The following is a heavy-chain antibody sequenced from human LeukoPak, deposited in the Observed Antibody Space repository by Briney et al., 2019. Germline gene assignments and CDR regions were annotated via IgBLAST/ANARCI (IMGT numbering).Heavy chain of an antibody. CDR3: ARNALRERGTVIPNDY. CDR2: INHSGST. J-gene: IGHJ4*02. Sequence: SETLSLTCAVYGGSFSGYYWSWIRQPPGKGLEWIGEINHSGSTNYNPSLKSRVTISVDTSKNQFSLKLSSVAAADTAVYYCARNALRERGTVIPNDYWGQGTLVTVSS. V-gene: IGHV4-34*01. D-gene: IGHD4-17*01. CDR1: GGSFSGYY.